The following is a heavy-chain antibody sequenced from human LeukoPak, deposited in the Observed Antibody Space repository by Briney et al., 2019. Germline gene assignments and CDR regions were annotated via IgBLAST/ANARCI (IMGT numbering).Heavy chain of an antibody. CDR2: INHSGST. J-gene: IGHJ4*02. Sequence: SETLSLTCAVYGGSYSGYYWSWIRQPPGKGLEWIGEINHSGSTNYNPSLKSRVTISVDTSKNQFSLKLSSVTAADTAVYYCARTEGYFDYWGQGTLVTVSS. V-gene: IGHV4-34*01. CDR3: ARTEGYFDY. CDR1: GGSYSGYY.